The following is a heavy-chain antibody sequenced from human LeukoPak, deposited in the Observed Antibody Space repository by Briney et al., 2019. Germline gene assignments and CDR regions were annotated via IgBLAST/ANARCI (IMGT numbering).Heavy chain of an antibody. CDR1: GGSISSYY. J-gene: IGHJ4*02. CDR3: ARGRGSGSYYSLPLFDY. Sequence: SETLSLTCTVSGGSISSYYWSWIRQPAGKGLEWIGRIYTSGSTNYNPSLKSRVTMSVDTSKNQFSLKLSSVTAADTAVYYCARGRGSGSYYSLPLFDYWGQGTLVTVSS. CDR2: IYTSGST. D-gene: IGHD1-26*01. V-gene: IGHV4-4*07.